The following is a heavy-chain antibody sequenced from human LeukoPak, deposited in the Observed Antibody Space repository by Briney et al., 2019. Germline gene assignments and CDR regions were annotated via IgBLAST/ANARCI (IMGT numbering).Heavy chain of an antibody. CDR1: GFTLSSYW. V-gene: IGHV3-74*01. CDR3: ARAPSEIGGYYPEYFRH. Sequence: GGSLRLSCAASGFTLSSYWMHWVRQAPGKGLVWVSRIKSDGSTNYADSVKGRFTISRDNAKNTLSLQMNSLRAEDTGVYYCARAPSEIGGYYPEYFRHWGQGTLVTVSS. CDR2: IKSDGST. D-gene: IGHD3-22*01. J-gene: IGHJ1*01.